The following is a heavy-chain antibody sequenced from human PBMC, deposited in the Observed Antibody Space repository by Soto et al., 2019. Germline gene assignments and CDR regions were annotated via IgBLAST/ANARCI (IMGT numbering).Heavy chain of an antibody. CDR2: IHYSGST. Sequence: SETLSLTCTVSGDSISSYYWSWIRQPPGKGLEWIGYIHYSGSTNYNPSLKSRVTISVDRSKNQLSLSLRSMTAADTADYFCARGVRMVRGIIIGVFFDEWGQGTRVT. CDR3: ARGVRMVRGIIIGVFFDE. CDR1: GDSISSYY. J-gene: IGHJ1*01. V-gene: IGHV4-59*12. D-gene: IGHD3-10*01.